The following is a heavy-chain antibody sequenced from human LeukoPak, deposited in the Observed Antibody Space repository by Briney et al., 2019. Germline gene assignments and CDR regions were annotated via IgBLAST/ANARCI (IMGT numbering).Heavy chain of an antibody. Sequence: YWSWIRQHPGKGLEWMGIICPGDSDTRYSPSLQGQVTISADKSISTAYLQWSSLKASDTAMYYCARHREWLLSDAFDIWGQGTMVTVSS. D-gene: IGHD3-3*01. CDR2: ICPGDSDT. J-gene: IGHJ3*02. CDR1: YW. V-gene: IGHV5-51*01. CDR3: ARHREWLLSDAFDI.